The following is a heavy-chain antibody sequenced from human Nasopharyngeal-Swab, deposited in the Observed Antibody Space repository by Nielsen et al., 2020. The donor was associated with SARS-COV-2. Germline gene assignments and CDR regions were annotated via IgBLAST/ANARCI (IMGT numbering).Heavy chain of an antibody. Sequence: SVKVSCKASGGTFSSYAISWVRQAPGQGLDWMGGIIPIFGTENYAQKFQGRVTITADESTSTAYMELSTLRSEDTAVYDCARDTSRIAAHYWGQGTLVTVSS. V-gene: IGHV1-69*13. J-gene: IGHJ4*02. CDR3: ARDTSRIAAHY. CDR2: IIPIFGTE. CDR1: GGTFSSYA. D-gene: IGHD6-6*01.